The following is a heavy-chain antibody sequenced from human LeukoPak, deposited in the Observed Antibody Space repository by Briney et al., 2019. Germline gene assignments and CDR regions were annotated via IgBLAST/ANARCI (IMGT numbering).Heavy chain of an antibody. Sequence: VQPGRSLRLSCAASGFTFSSYAMHWVRQALGKGLEWVAVISYDGSNKYYADSVKGRFTISRDNSKNTLYLQMNSLRADDTAVYYCAKAEQYCSADSCYSPDYWGQGTLVTVSS. V-gene: IGHV3-30-3*01. CDR3: AKAEQYCSADSCYSPDY. J-gene: IGHJ4*02. CDR1: GFTFSSYA. D-gene: IGHD2-15*01. CDR2: ISYDGSNK.